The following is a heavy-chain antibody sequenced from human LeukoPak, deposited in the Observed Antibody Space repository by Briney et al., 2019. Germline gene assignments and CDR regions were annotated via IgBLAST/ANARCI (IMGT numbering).Heavy chain of an antibody. CDR3: ANFPSAYYYDSSGHEAQDYFDY. J-gene: IGHJ4*02. CDR2: ISGSGGST. Sequence: GGSLRLSCAASGFTFSSYAMSWVRQAPGKGLEWVSAISGSGGSTYYADSVKGRFTISRDNSKNTLYLQMNSLRAEDTAVYYCANFPSAYYYDSSGHEAQDYFDYWGRGTLVTVSS. D-gene: IGHD3-22*01. CDR1: GFTFSSYA. V-gene: IGHV3-23*01.